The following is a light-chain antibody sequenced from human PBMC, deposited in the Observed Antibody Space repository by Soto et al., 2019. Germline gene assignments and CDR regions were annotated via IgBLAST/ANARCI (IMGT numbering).Light chain of an antibody. CDR1: QSVSGN. V-gene: IGKV3-15*01. CDR3: QQYNNWRT. J-gene: IGKJ1*01. Sequence: IVMMLSPATLSVSPRDRATLACRASQSVSGNLAWYQQKPGQPPSLLIYGATTRATGIPARFNGSGSGTEFTLTISSLQSEDFAVYYCQQYNNWRTFGQGTKVDIK. CDR2: GAT.